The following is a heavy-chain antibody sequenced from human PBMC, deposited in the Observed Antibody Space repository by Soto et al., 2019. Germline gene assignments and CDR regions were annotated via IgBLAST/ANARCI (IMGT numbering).Heavy chain of an antibody. CDR1: GFTFDDYA. J-gene: IGHJ6*03. D-gene: IGHD6-13*01. Sequence: GGSLRLSCAASGFTFDDYAMHWVRQAPGKGLEWVSGISWNSGSIGYADSVKGRFTISRDNAKNSLYLQMNSLRAEDTALYYCAKDTRTRGWGQQLTQYYYYYYMDVWGKGTTVTVSS. CDR2: ISWNSGSI. V-gene: IGHV3-9*01. CDR3: AKDTRTRGWGQQLTQYYYYYYMDV.